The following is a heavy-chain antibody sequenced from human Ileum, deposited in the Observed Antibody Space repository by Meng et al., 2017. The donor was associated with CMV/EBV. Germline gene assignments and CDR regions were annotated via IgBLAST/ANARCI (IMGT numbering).Heavy chain of an antibody. Sequence: FTFRTYNMNWVRRAPGKGLEWVSSISSSSSYIKYADSVKGRFIISRDNAKNSLFLEMNSLGAEGTAVYYCARDADFWSGYYWTGFDYWGQGTLVTVSS. CDR3: ARDADFWSGYYWTGFDY. CDR2: ISSSSSYI. V-gene: IGHV3-21*01. D-gene: IGHD3-3*01. CDR1: FTFRTYN. J-gene: IGHJ4*02.